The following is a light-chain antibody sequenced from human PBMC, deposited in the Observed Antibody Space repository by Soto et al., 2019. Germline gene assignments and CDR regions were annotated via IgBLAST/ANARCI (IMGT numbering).Light chain of an antibody. CDR2: DAS. CDR3: QKYGSSPT. V-gene: IGKV3-20*01. J-gene: IGKJ1*01. CDR1: QSLSSGY. Sequence: EIVLTQSPGTLSLSPGERVTLSCRASQSLSSGYLAWYQQKFGQAPRLLIYDASRRATGIPERLSGSGSGTDFTLTINRLEPEDFAVYYCQKYGSSPTFGLGTKVDIK.